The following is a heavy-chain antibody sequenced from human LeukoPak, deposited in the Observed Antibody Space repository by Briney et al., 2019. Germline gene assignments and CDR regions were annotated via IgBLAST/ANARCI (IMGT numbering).Heavy chain of an antibody. J-gene: IGHJ4*01. V-gene: IGHV3-30-3*01. CDR1: ELTFNSYA. CDR3: ARDIPANLVHCTANICWGGFDY. CDR2: ISYDGSDK. D-gene: IGHD2-8*02. Sequence: GGPLRLSCAASELTFNSYAMHWVRQAPGKGLEWVAVISYDGSDKFFADSVKGRFTISRDNSKNTLYLQMTSLRAEDTSVYYRARDIPANLVHCTANICWGGFDYWGQGTLFTVSS.